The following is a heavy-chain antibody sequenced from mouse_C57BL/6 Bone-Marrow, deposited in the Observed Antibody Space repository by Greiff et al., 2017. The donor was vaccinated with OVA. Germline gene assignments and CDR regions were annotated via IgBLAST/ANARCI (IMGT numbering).Heavy chain of an antibody. CDR2: IYPGSGNT. J-gene: IGHJ2*01. V-gene: IGHV1-76*01. Sequence: VQLQQSGAELVRPGASVKLSCKASGYTFTDYYINWVKQRPGQGLEWIARIYPGSGNTYYNEKFKGNATLTAEKSSSTAYMQLSSLTSEDSAVYFCARLRSNYFDYWGQGTTLTVSS. CDR1: GYTFTDYY. D-gene: IGHD5-1*01. CDR3: ARLRSNYFDY.